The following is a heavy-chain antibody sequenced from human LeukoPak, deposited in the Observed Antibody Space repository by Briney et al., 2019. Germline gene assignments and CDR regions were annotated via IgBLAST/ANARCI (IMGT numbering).Heavy chain of an antibody. CDR1: GFTFSNYA. Sequence: PGGSLRLSCAASGFTFSNYAMHWVRQAPGKGLEWVAVISYDGSNKYYADSVKSRFTISRDNSKNTLYLQVNSLRAEDTAVYYCARGRFPHYMYYGMDVWGQGTTVTVSS. V-gene: IGHV3-30-3*01. D-gene: IGHD3-3*01. J-gene: IGHJ6*02. CDR2: ISYDGSNK. CDR3: ARGRFPHYMYYGMDV.